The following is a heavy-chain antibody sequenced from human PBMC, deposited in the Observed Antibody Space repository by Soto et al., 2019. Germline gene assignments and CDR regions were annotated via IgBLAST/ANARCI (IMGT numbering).Heavy chain of an antibody. D-gene: IGHD3-16*01. CDR1: GGSFSGYY. J-gene: IGHJ4*02. V-gene: IGHV4-34*01. CDR3: ARGRLGGAAN. Sequence: QVQLQQWGAGLSKPSETLSLTCAVYGGSFSGYYWSGIRQPPGRGLEWIGEIDHSGGTNYIPSLKRRGTISVDTPKNQFSLKLSSVTAADTAVYYCARGRLGGAANWGQGTLVTVSS. CDR2: IDHSGGT.